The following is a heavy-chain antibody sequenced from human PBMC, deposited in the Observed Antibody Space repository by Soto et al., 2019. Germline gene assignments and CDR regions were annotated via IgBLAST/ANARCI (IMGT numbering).Heavy chain of an antibody. V-gene: IGHV3-15*07. Sequence: GGSLRLSCAASGFIFSNAWINWVRRAPGKGLEWVGRIKSKADGGTTDFAAPVKGRFAISRDDSKNMMYMEMSSLRTEDTAVYYCTTDSYINMPIVYFDYWGHGTLVTVSS. CDR2: IKSKADGGTT. D-gene: IGHD2-2*01. CDR3: TTDSYINMPIVYFDY. CDR1: GFIFSNAW. J-gene: IGHJ4*01.